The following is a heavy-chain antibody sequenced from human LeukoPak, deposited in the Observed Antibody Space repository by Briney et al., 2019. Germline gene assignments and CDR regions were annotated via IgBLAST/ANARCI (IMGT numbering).Heavy chain of an antibody. D-gene: IGHD3-10*01. CDR3: ARSGSRATMVRGVIPNFDY. Sequence: GASVKASCKASGYTFTGYYMHWVRQAPGQGLEWMGRINTNSGGTNYAQMFQGRVTMTRDTSISTAYMELSRLRSDDTAVYYCARSGSRATMVRGVIPNFDYWGQGTLVTVSS. CDR2: INTNSGGT. V-gene: IGHV1-2*06. J-gene: IGHJ4*02. CDR1: GYTFTGYY.